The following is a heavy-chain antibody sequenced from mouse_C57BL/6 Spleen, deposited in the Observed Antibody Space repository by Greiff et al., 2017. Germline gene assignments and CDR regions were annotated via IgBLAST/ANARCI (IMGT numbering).Heavy chain of an antibody. Sequence: QVQLQQPGAELVMPGASVKLSCKASGYTFTSYWMHWVKQRPGQGLEWIGEIDPSDSYTNYNQKFKGKSTVTVDKSSSTGYLQLSSRTSEDSAVYDCARPPTLRYFDVWGTGTTVTVSS. CDR1: GYTFTSYW. D-gene: IGHD6-1*01. CDR2: IDPSDSYT. V-gene: IGHV1-69*01. CDR3: ARPPTLRYFDV. J-gene: IGHJ1*03.